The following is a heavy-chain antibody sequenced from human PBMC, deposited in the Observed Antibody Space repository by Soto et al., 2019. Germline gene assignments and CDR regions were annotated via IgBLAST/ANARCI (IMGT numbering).Heavy chain of an antibody. CDR2: FIPIFRTL. D-gene: IGHD3-22*01. V-gene: IGHV1-69*06. J-gene: IGHJ3*01. Sequence: QVQLIQSEAEVQKPGSSVRVSCTASGGIFGSHGFSWVRQAPGQRLEWVGGFIPIFRTLTYTEKFQARVRIAADKSTNTVYLDLSSLTSEDTAVYYCVRDRRIYYSDPHDEFVASDYEVWGQGTMVSVSS. CDR3: VRDRRIYYSDPHDEFVASDYEV. CDR1: GGIFGSHG.